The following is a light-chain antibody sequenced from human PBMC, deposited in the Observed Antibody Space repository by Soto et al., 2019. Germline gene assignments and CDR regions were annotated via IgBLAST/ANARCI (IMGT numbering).Light chain of an antibody. CDR1: QSVSRR. CDR2: GVS. CDR3: QQYNNWPLT. J-gene: IGKJ4*01. V-gene: IGKV3-15*01. Sequence: EVVLTQSPGTLSLSPGGRATLSCRASQSVSRRLAWYQQRPGQSPRLLIYGVSTRATGIPARFSGSGSGTEFTLTISSLQSEDFAVYYCQQYNNWPLTFGGGTKVDIK.